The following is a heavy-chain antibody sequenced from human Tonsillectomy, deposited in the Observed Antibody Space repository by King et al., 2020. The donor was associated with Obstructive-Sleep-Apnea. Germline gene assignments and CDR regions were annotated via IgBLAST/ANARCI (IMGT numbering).Heavy chain of an antibody. Sequence: QLVQSGAEVKKPGESLRISCKGSGDSFTTYGINWVRQMPGKGREWMGRIDPSDSYTNYSPSFQGHGTISASKSISTAYLPWSSLKASDTAMYYCARQGYSSSWVTDYWGQGTLVTVSS. V-gene: IGHV5-10-1*03. CDR1: GDSFTTYG. CDR2: IDPSDSYT. D-gene: IGHD6-13*01. J-gene: IGHJ4*02. CDR3: ARQGYSSSWVTDY.